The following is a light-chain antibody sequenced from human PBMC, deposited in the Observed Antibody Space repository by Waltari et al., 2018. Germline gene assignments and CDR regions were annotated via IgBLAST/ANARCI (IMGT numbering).Light chain of an antibody. Sequence: DIQMTQSPSTLSASVGDRVTITCRASQSISTLLDWFQQKPGNPPKLLIYKTFNLERGVPSRFSGSGSGTEVTLTITRLQPDDFATYYCQQYSSSSMFSFVQGTKLEIK. CDR3: QQYSSSSMFS. CDR2: KTF. J-gene: IGKJ2*03. V-gene: IGKV1-5*03. CDR1: QSISTL.